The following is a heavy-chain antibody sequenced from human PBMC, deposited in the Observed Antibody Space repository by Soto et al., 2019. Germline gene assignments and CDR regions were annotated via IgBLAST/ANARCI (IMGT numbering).Heavy chain of an antibody. CDR2: IIPIFGTA. Sequence: QVQLVQSGAEVKKPGSSVKVSCKASGGTFSSYAISWVRQAPGQGLEWMGGIIPIFGTANYAQKFQGRVTITADESTSTAYMELSSLRSEDTAVYYCAGGRRSSSLFGYYCYGMDVWGQGTTVTVSS. CDR3: AGGRRSSSLFGYYCYGMDV. D-gene: IGHD6-6*01. V-gene: IGHV1-69*01. J-gene: IGHJ6*02. CDR1: GGTFSSYA.